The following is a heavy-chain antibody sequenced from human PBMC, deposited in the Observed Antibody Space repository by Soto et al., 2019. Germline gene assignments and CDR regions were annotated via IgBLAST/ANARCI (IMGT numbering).Heavy chain of an antibody. D-gene: IGHD3-3*01. J-gene: IGHJ4*02. Sequence: ASVKVSCKASGYTFTSYGISRVRQAPGQGLEWMGWISAYNGNTNYAQKLQGRVTMTTDTSTSTAYMELRSLRSDDTAVYYCARVYYDFWSAQLWYFDYWGQGTLVTVSS. CDR3: ARVYYDFWSAQLWYFDY. CDR2: ISAYNGNT. V-gene: IGHV1-18*01. CDR1: GYTFTSYG.